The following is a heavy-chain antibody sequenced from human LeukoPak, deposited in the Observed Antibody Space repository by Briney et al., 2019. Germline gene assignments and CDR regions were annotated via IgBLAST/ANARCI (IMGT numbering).Heavy chain of an antibody. CDR3: ARGAVFEYYDFWSGYPLPEYFQH. J-gene: IGHJ1*01. CDR1: GFTFSSYA. Sequence: PGGSLRLSCAASGFTFSSYAMHWVRQAPGKGLEWVAVISYDGSNKYYADSVKGRFTISRDNSKNSLYLQMNSLRAEDTAVYYCARGAVFEYYDFWSGYPLPEYFQHWGQGTLVTVSS. CDR2: ISYDGSNK. V-gene: IGHV3-30-3*01. D-gene: IGHD3-3*01.